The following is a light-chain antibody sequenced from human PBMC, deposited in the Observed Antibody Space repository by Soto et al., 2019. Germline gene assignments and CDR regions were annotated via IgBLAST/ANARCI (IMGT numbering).Light chain of an antibody. J-gene: IGLJ1*01. Sequence: QSALTQPPSASGTPGQRVTISCSGSSSNIGSNYVYWYQQLPGTAPKLLIYRNNQRPSGVPDRFSGSKSGTSASLAISGLRSEDEADYYCAAWGDSLSRVFGTGTKVTVL. CDR1: SSNIGSNY. CDR2: RNN. CDR3: AAWGDSLSRV. V-gene: IGLV1-47*01.